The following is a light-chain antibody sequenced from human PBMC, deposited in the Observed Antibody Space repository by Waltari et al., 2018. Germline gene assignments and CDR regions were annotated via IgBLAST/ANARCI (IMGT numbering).Light chain of an antibody. CDR3: QQGYRTPLT. Sequence: DIQMTQPPSSLSASVGDRVPLTCRASQNINNYLNWYQQRPGQAPKLLIYAASTLQSGAPSRFGGSGSGTDFTLTITSLQPEDFATYFCQQGYRTPLTFGGGTKVEIK. CDR1: QNINNY. J-gene: IGKJ4*01. V-gene: IGKV1-39*01. CDR2: AAS.